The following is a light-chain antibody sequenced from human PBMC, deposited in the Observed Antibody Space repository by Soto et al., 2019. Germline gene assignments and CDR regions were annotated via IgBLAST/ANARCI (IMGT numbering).Light chain of an antibody. J-gene: IGKJ2*01. V-gene: IGKV3-20*01. CDR2: GVS. CDR3: QQYGNSPRT. CDR1: QSVNSNF. Sequence: IVLTQSPGTLSLSPGERATLSCRASQSVNSNFFAWYQQKPGQAPRLLIYGVSIRATGIPDRFTGSGSGTDFALTISGLEPEDFAIYYCQQYGNSPRTFGQGTKVDIK.